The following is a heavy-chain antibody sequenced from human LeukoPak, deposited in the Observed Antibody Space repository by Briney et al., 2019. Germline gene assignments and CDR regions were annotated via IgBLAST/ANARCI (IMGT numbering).Heavy chain of an antibody. J-gene: IGHJ4*02. V-gene: IGHV4-4*07. CDR3: ARGHYDILTGYYNPFDY. D-gene: IGHD3-9*01. CDR2: ISTSAYT. Sequence: PSETLSLTCTVSGGSINNFYWSWIRQPAGKGLEWIGRISTSAYTNYNPSLKNRVTMSVDSSKNQFSLKPSSVTAADTAVYYCARGHYDILTGYYNPFDYWGQGTLVTVSS. CDR1: GGSINNFY.